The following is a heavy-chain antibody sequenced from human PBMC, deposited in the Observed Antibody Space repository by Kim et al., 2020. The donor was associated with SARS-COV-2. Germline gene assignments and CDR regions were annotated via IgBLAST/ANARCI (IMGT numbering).Heavy chain of an antibody. Sequence: GGSLRLSCSASGFTFNNYDMAWVRQAPGKGLEWVASLGRLGHSTFYADSVKGRFTISRDNSINTLYLQMNSLRAEDTALYYCAKVQNRYILEYWGQGTLVTVSS. CDR1: GFTFNNYD. CDR2: LGRLGHST. D-gene: IGHD3-16*02. J-gene: IGHJ4*02. V-gene: IGHV3-23*01. CDR3: AKVQNRYILEY.